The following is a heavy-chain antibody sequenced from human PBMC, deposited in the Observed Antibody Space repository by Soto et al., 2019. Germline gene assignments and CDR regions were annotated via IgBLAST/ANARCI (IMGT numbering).Heavy chain of an antibody. CDR2: IIPIFGTA. CDR1: GGTFSSYA. Sequence: QVQLVQSGAEVKKPGSSVKVSCKASGGTFSSYAISWVRQAPGQGLEWMGGIIPIFGTANYAQKFQGRVTITAGQSTSTAYLEVRNLRFEDTAVYYCARRDDYCNGRSCYGLWFDPWGQGTLVTVSS. J-gene: IGHJ5*02. CDR3: ARRDDYCNGRSCYGLWFDP. V-gene: IGHV1-69*01. D-gene: IGHD2-15*01.